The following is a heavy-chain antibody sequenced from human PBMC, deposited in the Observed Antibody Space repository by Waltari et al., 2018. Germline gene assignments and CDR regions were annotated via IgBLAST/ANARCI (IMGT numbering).Heavy chain of an antibody. J-gene: IGHJ1*01. V-gene: IGHV1-69*08. CDR3: ASAGISYYDSSGMNFQH. Sequence: QVQLVQSGAEVKKPGSSVKVSCKASGGTFSSYAISWVRQAPGQGLEWMGRSIPILGTANYGQKFQGRVTSTADKSTSTAYMELSSLRSEDTAVYYCASAGISYYDSSGMNFQHWGQGTLVTVSS. D-gene: IGHD3-22*01. CDR2: SIPILGTA. CDR1: GGTFSSYA.